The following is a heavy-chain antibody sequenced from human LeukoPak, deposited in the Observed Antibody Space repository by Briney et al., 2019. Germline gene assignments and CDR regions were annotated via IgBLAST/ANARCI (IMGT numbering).Heavy chain of an antibody. CDR3: ARVTTGYSSS. CDR2: ISSSGSTI. D-gene: IGHD6-13*01. V-gene: IGHV3-48*03. CDR1: GFTFSSYE. J-gene: IGHJ4*02. Sequence: PGGSLRLSCAASGFTFSSYEMNWVRQAPGKGLEWVSYISSSGSTIYYADSVKGRFTFSRDNAKNSLYLQMNSLRAEDTAVYYCARVTTGYSSSWGQGTLVTVSS.